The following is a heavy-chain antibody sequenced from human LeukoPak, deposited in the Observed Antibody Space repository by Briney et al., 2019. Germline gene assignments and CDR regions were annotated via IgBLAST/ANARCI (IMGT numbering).Heavy chain of an antibody. CDR3: ARDLSWSGYS. D-gene: IGHD3-3*01. Sequence: GXXLRLSCAASGFTFSSYSMNWVRQAPGKGLEWVSYISSSSSTIYYADSVKGRFTISRDNAKNSLYLQMNSLRAEDTAVYYCARDLSWSGYSWGQGTLVTVSS. V-gene: IGHV3-48*01. CDR2: ISSSSSTI. J-gene: IGHJ5*02. CDR1: GFTFSSYS.